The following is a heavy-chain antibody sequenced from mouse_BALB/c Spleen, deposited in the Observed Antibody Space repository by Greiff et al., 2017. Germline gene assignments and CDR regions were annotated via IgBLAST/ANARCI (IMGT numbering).Heavy chain of an antibody. Sequence: VQLQHSGPELVKPGASVKMSCKASGYTFTSYVMHWVKQRPGPGLEWIGYINPYNDGTKYNEKFKGKATLTSDKSSSTAYMERSSLTSEDTAVYYCARIYYGYDPWGQGTTLTVSS. J-gene: IGHJ2*01. CDR1: GYTFTSYV. V-gene: IGHV1-14*01. D-gene: IGHD1-2*01. CDR2: INPYNDGT. CDR3: ARIYYGYDP.